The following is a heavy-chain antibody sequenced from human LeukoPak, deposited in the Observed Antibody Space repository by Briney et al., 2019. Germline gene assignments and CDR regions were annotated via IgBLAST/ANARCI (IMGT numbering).Heavy chain of an antibody. D-gene: IGHD5-18*01. Sequence: NPSETLSLTCTVSGGSISGYYWSWIRQPPGKGLEWIGYIYYSGSTNYNPSLKSRVTISVDTSKNQFSLKLSSVTAADTAVYYCARGAYSYVGYFDYWGQGTLVTVSS. CDR2: IYYSGST. J-gene: IGHJ4*02. CDR3: ARGAYSYVGYFDY. V-gene: IGHV4-59*01. CDR1: GGSISGYY.